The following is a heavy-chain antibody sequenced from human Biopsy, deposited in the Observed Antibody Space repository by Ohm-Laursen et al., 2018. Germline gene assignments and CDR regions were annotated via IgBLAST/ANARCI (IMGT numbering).Heavy chain of an antibody. CDR3: ARGIGSMVRGVIINVNNWFDP. Sequence: ASVKVSCKVSGYTLTELSMHWVRQAPGKGLEWMGGFAPENGKTVYAQNFQARVSMTEDTSTSTAYMELRSLRSDDTAVYYCARGIGSMVRGVIINVNNWFDPWD. V-gene: IGHV1-24*01. J-gene: IGHJ5*02. CDR2: FAPENGKT. CDR1: GYTLTELS. D-gene: IGHD3-10*01.